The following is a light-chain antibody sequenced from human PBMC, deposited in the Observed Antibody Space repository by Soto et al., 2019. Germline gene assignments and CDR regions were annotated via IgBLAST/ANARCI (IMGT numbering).Light chain of an antibody. CDR1: SSNIGSNT. CDR2: SNN. J-gene: IGLJ2*01. V-gene: IGLV1-44*01. Sequence: QAVVTQPPSASGTPGQRVTISCSGSSSNIGSNTVNWYQQVPGTAPKLLIYSNNQRPSGVPDRFSGSKSGTSASLAISGLQSEDEADYYCAAWDDSLNGVVFGGGTKLTVL. CDR3: AAWDDSLNGVV.